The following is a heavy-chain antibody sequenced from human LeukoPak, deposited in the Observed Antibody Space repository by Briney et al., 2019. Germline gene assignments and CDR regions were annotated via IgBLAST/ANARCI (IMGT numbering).Heavy chain of an antibody. CDR1: GFTFNRYA. J-gene: IGHJ4*02. D-gene: IGHD5-18*01. V-gene: IGHV3-30*11. CDR2: ISSDGTDE. CDR3: ARQRRGYSYGTLDY. Sequence: GGSLRLSCATSGFTFNRYAMNWVHQAPGKGLEWVAVISSDGTDEFYADSVRGRFTISRDNSRNTLYLQMRSLRREDTAVYYCARQRRGYSYGTLDYWGQGTLIAVSS.